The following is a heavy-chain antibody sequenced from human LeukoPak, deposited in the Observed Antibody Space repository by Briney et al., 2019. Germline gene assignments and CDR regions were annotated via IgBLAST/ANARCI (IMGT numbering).Heavy chain of an antibody. CDR2: IYYSGST. V-gene: IGHV4-59*01. D-gene: IGHD3-10*01. CDR3: ASRPYGSGTPPSDY. Sequence: PSETLSLTCTVSGGSISSYYWSWIRQPPGKGLEWIGYIYYSGSTNYNPSLKSRVTISVDTSKNQFSLKLSSVTAADTAVYYCASRPYGSGTPPSDYWGQGTLVTVSS. J-gene: IGHJ4*02. CDR1: GGSISSYY.